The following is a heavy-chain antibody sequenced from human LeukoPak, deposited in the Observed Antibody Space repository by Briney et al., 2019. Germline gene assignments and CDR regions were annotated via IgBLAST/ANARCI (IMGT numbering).Heavy chain of an antibody. CDR2: IYTTGST. CDR3: ARDPLHFYDSVGSSFDF. V-gene: IGHV4-4*07. J-gene: IGHJ4*02. Sequence: SETLSLTCTVSGGSINSYYWSWIRQPAGRGLEWIWRIYTTGSTNYNPSLKSRVTMSVDTSKNQFSLKLSSVTAADTAVYYCARDPLHFYDSVGSSFDFWGQGTLVTVSS. CDR1: GGSINSYY. D-gene: IGHD3-22*01.